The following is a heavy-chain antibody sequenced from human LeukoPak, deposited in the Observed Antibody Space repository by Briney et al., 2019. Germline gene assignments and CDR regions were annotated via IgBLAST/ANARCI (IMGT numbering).Heavy chain of an antibody. V-gene: IGHV3-30-3*01. CDR3: ARDLSYGDSGFDY. CDR2: ISYDGSNK. D-gene: IGHD4-17*01. J-gene: IGHJ4*02. CDR1: GFXFSSYA. Sequence: PGGSLRLSCAASGFXFSSYAMHWVRQAPGKGLEWVAVISYDGSNKYYADSVKGRFTISRDNSKNTLYLQMNSLRAEDTAVYYCARDLSYGDSGFDYWGQGTLVTVSS.